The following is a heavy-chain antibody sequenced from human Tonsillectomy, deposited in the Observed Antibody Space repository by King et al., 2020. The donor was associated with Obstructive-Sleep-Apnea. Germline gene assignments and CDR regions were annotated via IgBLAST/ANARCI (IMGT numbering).Heavy chain of an antibody. J-gene: IGHJ5*02. V-gene: IGHV4-30-4*01. D-gene: IGHD2-15*01. Sequence: VQLQESGPGLVKPSQTLSLTCTVSGGSISSGDYYWSWIRQPPGKGLEWIGYIYYSGSTYYNPSLKSRVTISLDTSKNQSSLKLSSVTAADTAVYYCARGYCSGGSCYYNWFDPWGQGTLVTVSS. CDR3: ARGYCSGGSCYYNWFDP. CDR2: IYYSGST. CDR1: GGSISSGDYY.